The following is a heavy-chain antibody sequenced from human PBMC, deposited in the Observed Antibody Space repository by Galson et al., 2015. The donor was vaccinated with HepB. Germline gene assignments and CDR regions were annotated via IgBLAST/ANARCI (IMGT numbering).Heavy chain of an antibody. J-gene: IGHJ6*02. D-gene: IGHD3-16*01. V-gene: IGHV3-74*01. CDR2: IKSDGSNT. Sequence: SLRLSCAATGFSFSSYRMHWVRQAPGKVLVWVSRIKSDGSNTTYADSVKGRFTISRDNAKNTLYLQMNSLRAEDTAVYYCAREPRFYYGMDVWGQGTTVTVSS. CDR1: GFSFSSYR. CDR3: AREPRFYYGMDV.